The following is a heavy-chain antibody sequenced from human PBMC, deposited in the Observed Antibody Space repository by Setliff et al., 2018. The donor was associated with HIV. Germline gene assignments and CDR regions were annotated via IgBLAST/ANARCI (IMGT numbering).Heavy chain of an antibody. CDR3: TTDWGGGGGAPLDP. CDR1: GFTFTDAW. Sequence: GGSLRLSCTASGFTFTDAWLTWVRQAPGKGLEWVGRIKRKIDGGTTDYAAPVKGRFTISRDDAKNTLYLQMNDLKTEDTAMYYCTTDWGGGGGAPLDPWGQGTLVTVSS. CDR2: IKRKIDGGTT. J-gene: IGHJ5*02. V-gene: IGHV3-15*01. D-gene: IGHD2-21*01.